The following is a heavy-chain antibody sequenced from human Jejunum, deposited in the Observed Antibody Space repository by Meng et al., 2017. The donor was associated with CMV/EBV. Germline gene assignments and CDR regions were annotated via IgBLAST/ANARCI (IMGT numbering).Heavy chain of an antibody. Sequence: TFSTYGMHWVRQAPGKGLEWVSYISSSGSTIYYADSVKGRFTISRDNAKNSLYLQMNSLRAEDTAVYYCARDMRYQLLYFYYGMDVWGQGTTVTVSS. CDR2: ISSSGSTI. CDR1: TFSTYG. J-gene: IGHJ6*02. D-gene: IGHD2-2*02. CDR3: ARDMRYQLLYFYYGMDV. V-gene: IGHV3-48*03.